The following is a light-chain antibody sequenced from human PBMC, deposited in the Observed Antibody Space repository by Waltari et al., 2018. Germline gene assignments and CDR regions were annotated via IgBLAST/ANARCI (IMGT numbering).Light chain of an antibody. Sequence: QSVLPQPPSVSAAAGPKVTISCSGSSPNIGKNYVSWYQQFPGTAPKLLIYEDDKRPSGISGRFSGSKSGTSATLDIHGLQTGDEADYYCGTWDSSMSVGVLGGGTKVTVL. CDR2: EDD. V-gene: IGLV1-51*01. CDR3: GTWDSSMSVGV. CDR1: SPNIGKNY. J-gene: IGLJ2*01.